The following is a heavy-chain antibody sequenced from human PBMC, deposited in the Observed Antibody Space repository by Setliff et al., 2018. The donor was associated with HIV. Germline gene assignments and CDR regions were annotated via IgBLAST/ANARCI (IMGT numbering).Heavy chain of an antibody. D-gene: IGHD6-13*01. Sequence: SETLSLTCDVSGFSISSRYYWGWIRQSPGKGLEWIGNIYHTGSSYYNPSLNDRATISLDTSKNQFSLRLRSVTAADTAVYYCARVSCSSWYSIPRYYYYSMDVWVNGTTVTVSS. CDR2: IYHTGSS. J-gene: IGHJ6*03. CDR1: GFSISSRYY. CDR3: ARVSCSSWYSIPRYYYYSMDV. V-gene: IGHV4-38-2*01.